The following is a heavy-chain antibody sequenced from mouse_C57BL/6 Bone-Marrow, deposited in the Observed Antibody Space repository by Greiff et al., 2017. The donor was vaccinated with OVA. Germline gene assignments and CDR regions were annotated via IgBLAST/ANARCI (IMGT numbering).Heavy chain of an antibody. CDR2: IVPSDSYT. D-gene: IGHD1-2*01. Sequence: QVQLQQPGAELVKPGASVKLSCKASGYTFTSYWMQWVKQRPGQGLEWIGEIVPSDSYTNYNQKFKGKATLTVDTSSSTAYMQLSSLTSEDSAVYYCARVGNYYGSYYFDYWGQGTTLTVSS. CDR3: ARVGNYYGSYYFDY. V-gene: IGHV1-50*01. CDR1: GYTFTSYW. J-gene: IGHJ2*01.